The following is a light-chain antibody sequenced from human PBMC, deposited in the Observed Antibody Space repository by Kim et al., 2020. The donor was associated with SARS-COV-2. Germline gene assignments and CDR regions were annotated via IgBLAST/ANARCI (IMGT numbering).Light chain of an antibody. CDR2: RAS. Sequence: DIQMTQSPSNLSASVGDRVTITCRASQSVNTWLAWYQQKSGKAPKLLIYRASSLESGVPSRFSGSGSGTEFTLTINSLQPDDFATYYCQQYYIYWTFGQGTKVDIK. V-gene: IGKV1-5*03. J-gene: IGKJ1*01. CDR3: QQYYIYWT. CDR1: QSVNTW.